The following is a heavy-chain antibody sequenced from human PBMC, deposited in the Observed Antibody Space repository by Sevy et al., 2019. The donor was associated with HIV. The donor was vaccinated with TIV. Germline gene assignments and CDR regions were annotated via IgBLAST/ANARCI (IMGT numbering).Heavy chain of an antibody. J-gene: IGHJ6*02. CDR2: ISYDGSNK. Sequence: GGSLRLSCAASGFTFSSYAMHWVRQAPGKGLEWVAVISYDGSNKYYADSVKGRFTISRDNSQNTLYLQMNSLRAEDTAVYYCARVHGYYDFWSGYYNPGDYGMDVWGQGTTVTVSS. D-gene: IGHD3-3*01. V-gene: IGHV3-30-3*01. CDR3: ARVHGYYDFWSGYYNPGDYGMDV. CDR1: GFTFSSYA.